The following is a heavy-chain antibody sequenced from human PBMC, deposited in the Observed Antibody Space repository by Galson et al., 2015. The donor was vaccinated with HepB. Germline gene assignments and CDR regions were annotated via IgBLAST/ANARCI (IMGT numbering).Heavy chain of an antibody. CDR3: ARESGYYYPIFDY. J-gene: IGHJ4*02. D-gene: IGHD3-22*01. CDR1: GFTFSSYW. Sequence: SLRLSCAASGFTFSSYWMSWVRQAPGKGLEWVANIKQDGSEKYYVDSVKGRFTISRDNAKNSLYLQMNSLRAEDTAVYYCARESGYYYPIFDYWGQGTLVTVSS. CDR2: IKQDGSEK. V-gene: IGHV3-7*03.